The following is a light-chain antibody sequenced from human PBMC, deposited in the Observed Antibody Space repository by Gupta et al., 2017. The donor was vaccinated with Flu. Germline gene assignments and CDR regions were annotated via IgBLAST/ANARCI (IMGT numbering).Light chain of an antibody. CDR2: KAY. V-gene: IGKV1-5*03. CDR3: QNYNYH. CDR1: QNNGDW. Sequence: LQMTQSPSTLSASVGDRVTITCRASQNNGDWLAWYQGKTGKVPQVLIYKAYNLESAVPSRFGGSGSGTEFALAISGLQPDDFATYYCQNYNYHFGGRTKVEIK. J-gene: IGKJ4*01.